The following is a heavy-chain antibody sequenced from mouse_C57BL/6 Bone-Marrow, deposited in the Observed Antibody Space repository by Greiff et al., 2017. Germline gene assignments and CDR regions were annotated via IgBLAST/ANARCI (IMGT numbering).Heavy chain of an antibody. Sequence: EVHLVESGAELVRPGASVKLSCTASGFNIKDDYMHWVKQRPEQGLEWIGWIDPENGDTEYASKFQGKATITADTSSNTAYLQLSSLTSEDTAVYYCTTTYDYDDGFAYWGQGTLVTVSA. CDR1: GFNIKDDY. CDR3: TTTYDYDDGFAY. V-gene: IGHV14-4*01. J-gene: IGHJ3*01. CDR2: IDPENGDT. D-gene: IGHD2-4*01.